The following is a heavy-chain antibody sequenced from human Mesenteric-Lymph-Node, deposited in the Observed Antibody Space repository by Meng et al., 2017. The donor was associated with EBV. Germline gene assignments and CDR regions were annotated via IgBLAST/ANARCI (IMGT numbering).Heavy chain of an antibody. Sequence: LQEAGPRLVKPSETLSLTCTVSGGSISTTNYYWSWVRQPPGKGLEWLGGIYYSGITYYNPSLTSRVDLSVDTSKNRFSLKLFSLTTEDTAVYFCVRSRGWTQVEWFDPWGPGILVTVSS. CDR1: GGSISTTNYY. D-gene: IGHD3/OR15-3a*01. CDR3: VRSRGWTQVEWFDP. CDR2: IYYSGIT. J-gene: IGHJ5*02. V-gene: IGHV4-39*01.